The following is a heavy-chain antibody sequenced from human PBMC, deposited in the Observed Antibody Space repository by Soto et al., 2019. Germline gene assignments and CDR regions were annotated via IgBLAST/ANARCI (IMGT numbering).Heavy chain of an antibody. CDR3: ARRIDYGEDY. J-gene: IGHJ4*02. V-gene: IGHV3-21*01. Sequence: EVHLVESGGGLVKPGGSLRLSCAASGFTFSGYSMNWVRQAPGKGLEWVSSISRDSLYIYYADSVEGRFTISRDNAKDSLYLQMDSLRVDDTAVYYCARRIDYGEDYWGQGTLVTVSS. D-gene: IGHD3-10*01. CDR2: ISRDSLYI. CDR1: GFTFSGYS.